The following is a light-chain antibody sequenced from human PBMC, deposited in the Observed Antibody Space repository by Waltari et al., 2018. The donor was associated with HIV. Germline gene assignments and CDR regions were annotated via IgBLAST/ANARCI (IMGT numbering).Light chain of an antibody. V-gene: IGKV1-5*03. CDR2: KAS. J-gene: IGKJ4*01. CDR1: QSISNW. Sequence: DIQMTQSLSTLSASVGDITIITCRASQSISNWLAWFQQKPGKAPKPLIYKASNLESGVPSRFSGSGSGTELTLTINSLQPDDFATYFCQQYSSDPLTFGRGTRVEVK. CDR3: QQYSSDPLT.